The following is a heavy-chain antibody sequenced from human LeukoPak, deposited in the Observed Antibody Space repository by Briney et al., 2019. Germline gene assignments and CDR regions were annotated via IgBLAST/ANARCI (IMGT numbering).Heavy chain of an antibody. V-gene: IGHV3-30*04. CDR3: ARDFGDYGIDY. J-gene: IGHJ4*02. CDR2: ISHNGRNQ. CDR1: GITFSSYV. Sequence: GRSLGLSCAASGITFSSYVVHWVRQAPDKGLEWVALISHNGRNQYYADSVRGRFTISRDNYKNTLFLQMNSLKFEDTAIYYCARDFGDYGIDYWGRGTLVTASS. D-gene: IGHD4-17*01.